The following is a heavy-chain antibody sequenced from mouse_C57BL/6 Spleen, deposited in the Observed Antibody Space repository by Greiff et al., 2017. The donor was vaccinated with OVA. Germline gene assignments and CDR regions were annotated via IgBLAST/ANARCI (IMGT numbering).Heavy chain of an antibody. CDR3: ARRAGSSGFAY. V-gene: IGHV1-53*01. J-gene: IGHJ3*01. CDR1: GFTFTSYW. D-gene: IGHD1-1*01. Sequence: VQLQQPGTELVKPGASVKLSCKASGFTFTSYWMHWVQQSPGQGLEWIGNINPSNGGTNYNEKLKSQATLTVDKSTSTAYMQLSSLTSEDSAVYYCARRAGSSGFAYWGQGTLVTVSA. CDR2: INPSNGGT.